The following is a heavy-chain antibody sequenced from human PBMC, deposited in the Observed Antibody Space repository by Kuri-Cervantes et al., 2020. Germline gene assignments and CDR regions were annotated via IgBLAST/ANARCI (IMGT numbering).Heavy chain of an antibody. CDR2: MNPNSGNT. D-gene: IGHD6-6*01. CDR3: ARGRRIAARPGFSYNWFDP. Sequence: ASVKVSCKASGYTFTSYGISWVRQAPGQGLEWMGWMNPNSGNTGYAQKFQGRVTMTRNTSISTAYMELSSLRSEDTAVYYCARGRRIAARPGFSYNWFDPWGQGTLVTVSS. CDR1: GYTFTSYG. V-gene: IGHV1-8*02. J-gene: IGHJ5*02.